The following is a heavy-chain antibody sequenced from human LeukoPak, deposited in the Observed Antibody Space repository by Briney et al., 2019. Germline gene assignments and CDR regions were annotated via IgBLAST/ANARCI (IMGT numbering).Heavy chain of an antibody. CDR3: AKDIWGYDYGNFDY. Sequence: GGSLRLSCVASGFVFEDYTMHWVRQVPGKGLEWVSLINYDGTSTYYADSVKGRFTISRDDSKNSLYLQMNSLRTEDTALYYCAKDIWGYDYGNFDYWGQGTLVTVSS. V-gene: IGHV3-43*01. J-gene: IGHJ4*02. D-gene: IGHD5-18*01. CDR2: INYDGTST. CDR1: GFVFEDYT.